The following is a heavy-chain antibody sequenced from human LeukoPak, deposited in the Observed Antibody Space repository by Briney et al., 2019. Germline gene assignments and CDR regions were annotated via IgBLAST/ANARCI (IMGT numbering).Heavy chain of an antibody. CDR1: GGSFSGYY. Sequence: PSETLSLTCAAYGGSFSGYYWSWIRQPPGKGLEWIGEINHSGSTNYNPSLKSRVTISVDTSKNQFSLKLSSVTAADTAVYYCARVGIAVAGFDYWGQGTLVTVSS. D-gene: IGHD6-19*01. V-gene: IGHV4-34*01. J-gene: IGHJ4*02. CDR3: ARVGIAVAGFDY. CDR2: INHSGST.